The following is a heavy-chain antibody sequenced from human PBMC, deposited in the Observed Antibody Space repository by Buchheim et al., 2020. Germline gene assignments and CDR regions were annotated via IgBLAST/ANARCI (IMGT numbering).Heavy chain of an antibody. V-gene: IGHV3-30-3*01. CDR1: GFTFSSYA. Sequence: QVQLVESGGGVVQPGRSLRLSCAASGFTFSSYAMHWVRQAPGKGLEWVAVISYDGSNKYYADSVKGRFTISRDNSKNTLYLQMNSLRAEDTAVYYCAGSRDEGWFDPWGQGTL. CDR3: AGSRDEGWFDP. J-gene: IGHJ5*02. CDR2: ISYDGSNK. D-gene: IGHD5-24*01.